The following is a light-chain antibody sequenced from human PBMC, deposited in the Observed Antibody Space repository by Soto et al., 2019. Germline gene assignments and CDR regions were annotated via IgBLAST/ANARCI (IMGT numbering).Light chain of an antibody. Sequence: QSALTQPPSASGSPGQSVTISCTGTSSDVGGYNYVSWYQQHPGKAPKLMIYEVSKRPSGVPDRFSGSKSGNTASLTVSGLQAEDEADYYCSPYAGSNKLGEFGGGTQLTVL. CDR3: SPYAGSNKLGE. CDR2: EVS. J-gene: IGLJ3*02. V-gene: IGLV2-8*01. CDR1: SSDVGGYNY.